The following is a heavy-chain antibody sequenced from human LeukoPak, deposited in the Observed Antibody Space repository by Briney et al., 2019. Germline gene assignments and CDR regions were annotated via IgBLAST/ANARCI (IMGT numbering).Heavy chain of an antibody. V-gene: IGHV4-38-2*02. D-gene: IGHD6-13*01. Sequence: SETLSLTCAVSGYSISGGYYWGWIRQPPGKGLEWIGSIYHSGSTYYNPSLKSRVTISVDTSKNQFSLKLSSVTAADTAVYYCARDRGAAAGNNWFDPWGQGTLVTVSS. CDR1: GYSISGGYY. J-gene: IGHJ5*02. CDR3: ARDRGAAAGNNWFDP. CDR2: IYHSGST.